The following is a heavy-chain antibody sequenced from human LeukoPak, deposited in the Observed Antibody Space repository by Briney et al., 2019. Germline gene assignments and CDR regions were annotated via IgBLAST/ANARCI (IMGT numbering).Heavy chain of an antibody. J-gene: IGHJ5*02. CDR2: IYYSGST. Sequence: SETLSLTCTVSGGSISSYYWSWIRQPPGKGLEWIGYIYYSGSTNYNPSLKSRVTISVDTSKNQFSLKLSSVTAADTAVYYCARVEVGYSSGWYNWFDPWGQGTLATVSS. CDR3: ARVEVGYSSGWYNWFDP. CDR1: GGSISSYY. V-gene: IGHV4-59*01. D-gene: IGHD6-19*01.